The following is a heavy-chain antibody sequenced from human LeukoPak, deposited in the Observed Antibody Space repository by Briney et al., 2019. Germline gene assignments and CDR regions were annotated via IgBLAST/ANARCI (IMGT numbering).Heavy chain of an antibody. D-gene: IGHD6-13*01. CDR3: AREGIAAAAAFDI. Sequence: GGSLRLSCAASGFTFSNAWMSWVRQAPGKGLEWVSSISSSSSYIYYADSVKGRFTISRDSAKNSLYLQMNSLRAEDTAVYYCAREGIAAAAAFDIWGQGTMVTVSS. CDR2: ISSSSSYI. V-gene: IGHV3-21*01. J-gene: IGHJ3*02. CDR1: GFTFSNAW.